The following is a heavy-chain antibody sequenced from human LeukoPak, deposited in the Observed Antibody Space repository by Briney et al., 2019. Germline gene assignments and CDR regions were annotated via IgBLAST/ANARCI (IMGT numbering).Heavy chain of an antibody. CDR2: IRFDGSDK. CDR1: GFTFSSYS. CDR3: AKVGCSSSDCYYHYYMDV. Sequence: PGGSLGLSCAASGFTFSSYSMHWVRQAPGKGLEWVAFIRFDGSDKIYADSVKGRFTISKDNSKNTLYLQMNSLRPEDTAVYSCAKVGCSSSDCYYHYYMDVWGKGTTATVSS. J-gene: IGHJ6*03. D-gene: IGHD2-2*01. V-gene: IGHV3-30*02.